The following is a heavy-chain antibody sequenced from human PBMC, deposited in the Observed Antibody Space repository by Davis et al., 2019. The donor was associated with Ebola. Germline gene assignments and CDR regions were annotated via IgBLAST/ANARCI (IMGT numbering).Heavy chain of an antibody. V-gene: IGHV3-20*04. CDR2: GTSADT. D-gene: IGHD6-19*01. Sequence: PGGSLRLSCSASGFIFSTYVMSWVRQAPGKGLEWVSTYGTSADTYYADSVKGRFTISRDNAKNSLYLQMNSLRVEDTALYYCAKDMRLAPYYGMDVWGKGTTVTVSS. J-gene: IGHJ6*04. CDR3: AKDMRLAPYYGMDV. CDR1: GFIFSTYV.